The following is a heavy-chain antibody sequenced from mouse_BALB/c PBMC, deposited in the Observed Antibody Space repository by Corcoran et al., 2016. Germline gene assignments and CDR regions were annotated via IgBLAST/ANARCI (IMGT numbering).Heavy chain of an antibody. V-gene: IGHV1-18*01. CDR1: GYTFTEYT. CDR3: ARTYYRYDERNSMDY. J-gene: IGHJ4*01. Sequence: EVQLQQSGPELVKPGASVKISCKTSGYTFTEYTMHWVKQSHGKSLEWIGGINPNNGGTSYNQKFRGKATLTVDKSSSTAYMELRSLTSEDSAVYYCARTYYRYDERNSMDYWGQGTSVTVSS. CDR2: INPNNGGT. D-gene: IGHD2-14*01.